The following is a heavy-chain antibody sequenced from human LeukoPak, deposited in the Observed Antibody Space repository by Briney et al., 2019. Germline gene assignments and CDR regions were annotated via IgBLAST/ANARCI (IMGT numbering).Heavy chain of an antibody. CDR2: IYYTGST. CDR1: GDSITTSRFY. D-gene: IGHD2-15*01. CDR3: ARGPVVAATTGYYYYMDV. J-gene: IGHJ6*03. V-gene: IGHV4-39*07. Sequence: SETLSLTCSVSGDSITTSRFYWGWIRQAPGKGLEWVGSIYYTGSTNYNPSLKSRVTISVDTSKNQFSLKLSSVTAADTAVYYCARGPVVAATTGYYYYMDVWGKGTTVTISS.